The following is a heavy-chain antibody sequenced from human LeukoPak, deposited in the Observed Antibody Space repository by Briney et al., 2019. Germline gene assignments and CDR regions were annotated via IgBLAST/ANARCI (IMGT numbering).Heavy chain of an antibody. CDR3: AKGRYYDILTGHDDAFDI. J-gene: IGHJ3*02. CDR2: IRYDGSNK. D-gene: IGHD3-9*01. Sequence: PGGSLRLSCAASGFTFSSYGMHWVRQAPGKGLEWVAFIRYDGSNKYYADSVKGRFTISRDNSKNTLYLQMNSLRAEDAAVYYCAKGRYYDILTGHDDAFDIWGQGTMVTVSS. V-gene: IGHV3-30*02. CDR1: GFTFSSYG.